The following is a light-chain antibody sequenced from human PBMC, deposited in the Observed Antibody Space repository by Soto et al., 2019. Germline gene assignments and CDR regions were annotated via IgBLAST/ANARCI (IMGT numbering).Light chain of an antibody. J-gene: IGKJ4*01. CDR3: QQVNVYPST. Sequence: AIQMTQSPSSLSASVGDRVTITCRASQGIRNDLGWYQQKPGKAPNLLIYDASTLHSGVPSRFSGGGSGTDFTLTISSLQPEDFATYYCQQVNVYPSTFGGGTKVDI. V-gene: IGKV1-6*01. CDR1: QGIRND. CDR2: DAS.